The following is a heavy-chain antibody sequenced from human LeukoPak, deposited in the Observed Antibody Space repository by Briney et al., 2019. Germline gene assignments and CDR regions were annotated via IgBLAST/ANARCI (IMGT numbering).Heavy chain of an antibody. V-gene: IGHV4-59*12. CDR3: ARADVAGIAAAAYPDY. CDR2: IYYSGST. Sequence: SETLSLTCTVSGGSISSYYWSWIRQPPGKGLEWIGDIYYSGSTNYNPSLKSRVTMSVDTSKNQFSLKLSSVTAADTAVYYCARADVAGIAAAAYPDYWGQGTLVTVSS. J-gene: IGHJ4*02. D-gene: IGHD6-13*01. CDR1: GGSISSYY.